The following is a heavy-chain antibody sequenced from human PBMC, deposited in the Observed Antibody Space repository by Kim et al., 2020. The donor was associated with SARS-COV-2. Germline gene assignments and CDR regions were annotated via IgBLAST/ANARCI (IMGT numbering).Heavy chain of an antibody. V-gene: IGHV3-23*01. J-gene: IGHJ5*02. CDR1: GFTFNDYA. CDR3: AKDWGAVAINYFGP. CDR2: ILGSGVNT. D-gene: IGHD6-19*01. Sequence: GGSLRLSCVASGFTFNDYAMSWVRQAPGQGLEWVSGILGSGVNTYYADSVKGRFTISRDNSKNTLYLHMNSLRADDTAVYYCAKDWGAVAINYFGPWGQGTLVSVSS.